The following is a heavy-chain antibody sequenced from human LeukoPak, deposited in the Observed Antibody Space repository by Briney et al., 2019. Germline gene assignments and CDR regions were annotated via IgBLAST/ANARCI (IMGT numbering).Heavy chain of an antibody. CDR3: ARGKMGWPQPSGDAFDL. Sequence: GGSLRLSCAASGFTFSSYEMNWVRQAPGKGLEWVSYISSSGSTIYYADSVKGRFTISRDNAKNSLYLQMNSLRAEDTAVYYCARGKMGWPQPSGDAFDLWGQGTMVTVSS. V-gene: IGHV3-48*03. D-gene: IGHD5-24*01. CDR1: GFTFSSYE. CDR2: ISSSGSTI. J-gene: IGHJ3*01.